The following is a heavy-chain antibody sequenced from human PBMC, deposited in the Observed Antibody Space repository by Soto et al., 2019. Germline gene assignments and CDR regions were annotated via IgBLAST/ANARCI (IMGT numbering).Heavy chain of an antibody. CDR1: GLTLSNYW. V-gene: IGHV3-74*03. J-gene: IGHJ5*02. CDR2: INSDGITT. D-gene: IGHD2-15*01. CDR3: AKVKGGSGARGDPLDL. Sequence: EVQLVESGGXPVQAGGSLRLSCAASGLTLSNYWMQWVRQGPGKGLVWXAHINSDGITTKYAESVKGRFTISRDDAKNMLYLQMNSLRHDDTAVYYCAKVKGGSGARGDPLDLWGQGILVTVSS.